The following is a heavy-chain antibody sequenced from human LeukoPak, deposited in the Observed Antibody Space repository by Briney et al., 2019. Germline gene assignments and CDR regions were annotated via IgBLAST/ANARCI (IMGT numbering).Heavy chain of an antibody. CDR1: GFTFSSYA. CDR2: ISGSGGTT. Sequence: GGSLRLSCAASGFTFSSYAMSWVRQAPGKGLEWVSAISGSGGTTYYADSVKGRFTISRDNSKNTLYLQMNSLRAEDTAVYYCAKDQKYQLLYGYFDYWGQGTLVTVSS. V-gene: IGHV3-23*01. CDR3: AKDQKYQLLYGYFDY. J-gene: IGHJ4*02. D-gene: IGHD2-2*02.